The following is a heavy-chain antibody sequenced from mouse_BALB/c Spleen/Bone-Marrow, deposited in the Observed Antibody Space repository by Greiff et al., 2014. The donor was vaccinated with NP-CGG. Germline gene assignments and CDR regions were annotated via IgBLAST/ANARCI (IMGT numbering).Heavy chain of an antibody. Sequence: EVQLQQSGGGLVKPGGSLKLSCAASGFTFSGYAMSWVRQTPEKRLEWVATISGGGSYTYYPDSVKGRFTISRDNAKNTLYLQMSSLRSEDTAMYYCASLTGRDYWGQGTTLTVSA. V-gene: IGHV5-9-3*01. D-gene: IGHD4-1*01. CDR2: ISGGGSYT. J-gene: IGHJ2*01. CDR3: ASLTGRDY. CDR1: GFTFSGYA.